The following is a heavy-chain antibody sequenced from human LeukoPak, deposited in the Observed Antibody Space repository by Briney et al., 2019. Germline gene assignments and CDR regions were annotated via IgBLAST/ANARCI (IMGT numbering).Heavy chain of an antibody. Sequence: QAGGSLRLSCAASGFTFSTYSMNWVRQAPGKGLEWVSYISSSSSKIYYADSVKGRFTISRDNAKNSLYLQMNSLRDEDTAVYYCAKEGRPAAGTDWFDSWGQGTLVTVSS. V-gene: IGHV3-48*02. CDR1: GFTFSTYS. J-gene: IGHJ5*01. D-gene: IGHD6-13*01. CDR3: AKEGRPAAGTDWFDS. CDR2: ISSSSSKI.